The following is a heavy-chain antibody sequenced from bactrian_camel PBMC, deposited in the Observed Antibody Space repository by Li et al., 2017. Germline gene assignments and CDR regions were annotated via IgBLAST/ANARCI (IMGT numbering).Heavy chain of an antibody. D-gene: IGHD1*01. J-gene: IGHJ6*01. CDR1: AYPFC. V-gene: IGHV3S53*01. Sequence: HVQPVESGGVSVPVGGSLNLSCVPSAYPFCMGWFRQAPGKQREWISSITTDGRTSYSDSVKNRFTIAKDNGAHTLHLQMNNLKPEDTAMYYCAASNVGMVYSRCGSDKFAFWGQGTQVTVS. CDR3: AASNVGMVYSRCGSDKFAF. CDR2: ITTDGRT.